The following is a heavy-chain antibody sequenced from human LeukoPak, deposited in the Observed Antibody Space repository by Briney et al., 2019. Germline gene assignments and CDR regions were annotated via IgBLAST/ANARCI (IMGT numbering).Heavy chain of an antibody. D-gene: IGHD4-23*01. CDR1: GYTFTSYD. CDR2: MNPNSGNT. CDR3: ARQRGNSGGAFDY. J-gene: IGHJ4*02. V-gene: IGHV1-8*01. Sequence: ASVKVSCKASGYTFTSYDINWVRQATGQGLEWNGWMNPNSGNTGYAQKFQGRVTMTRNTSISTAYMELSSLRSEDTAVYYCARQRGNSGGAFDYWGQGTLVTVS.